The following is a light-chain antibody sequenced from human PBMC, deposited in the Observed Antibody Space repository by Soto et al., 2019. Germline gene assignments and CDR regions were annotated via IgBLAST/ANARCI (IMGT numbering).Light chain of an antibody. J-gene: IGKJ1*01. CDR3: QQYDTCPWT. CDR1: QSISGT. Sequence: EIVMTQSPATLSVSPGGRATLSCRASQSISGTLAWYQQKTGQPPRLLIYGASTRAAGFPARFSGSGSGTDFTLTISRLQPEDFVVYSCQQYDTCPWTFGHGTKVEIK. V-gene: IGKV3-15*01. CDR2: GAS.